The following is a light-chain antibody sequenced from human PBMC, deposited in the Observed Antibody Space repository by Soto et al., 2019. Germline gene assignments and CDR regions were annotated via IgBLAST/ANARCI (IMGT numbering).Light chain of an antibody. CDR3: QQYVNWPAT. Sequence: EIVVTQSLATLSLSPGQSAPLSCRASQSVSGNLAWYQQKPGQAPRVLIYGTSTRATNIPARFSGSGSGTEFTLTISSLQSDDFAFYYCQQYVNWPATFGQGTKVDIK. CDR2: GTS. J-gene: IGKJ1*01. CDR1: QSVSGN. V-gene: IGKV3-15*01.